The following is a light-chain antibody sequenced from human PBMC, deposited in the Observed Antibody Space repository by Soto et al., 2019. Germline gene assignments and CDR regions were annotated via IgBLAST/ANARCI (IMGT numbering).Light chain of an antibody. V-gene: IGLV2-14*01. CDR2: EVS. CDR3: SSYTSSNTPVV. CDR1: SSDVGGYNY. J-gene: IGLJ2*01. Sequence: QSALTQPASVSGSPGQSITISCTGTSSDVGGYNYVSWYQQYPGKAPKLMIYEVSNRPSGVSNRFSGSKSGNTASLTISGFQAEDEADYYCSSYTSSNTPVVFGGGTKLTVL.